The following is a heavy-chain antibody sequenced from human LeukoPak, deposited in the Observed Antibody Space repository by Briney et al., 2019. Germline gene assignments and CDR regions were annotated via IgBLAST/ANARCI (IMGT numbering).Heavy chain of an antibody. J-gene: IGHJ4*02. CDR3: ARQSGIAAAGPWTGFDY. D-gene: IGHD6-13*01. CDR1: GYTFTSYG. Sequence: ASVKVSCKASGYTFTSYGISWVRQAPGQGLEWMGWISAYNGNTNYAQKLQGRVTMTTDTSTSTAYMELRSLRSDDTAVYYCARQSGIAAAGPWTGFDYWGQGTLVTVSS. V-gene: IGHV1-18*01. CDR2: ISAYNGNT.